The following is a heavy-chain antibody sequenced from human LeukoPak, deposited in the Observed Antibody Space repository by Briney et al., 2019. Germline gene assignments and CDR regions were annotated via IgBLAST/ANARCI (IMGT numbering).Heavy chain of an antibody. CDR3: AKGPIAAAGVFDY. CDR1: VFTFDDYA. Sequence: SLRLSCAASVFTFDDYAMHWVRRAPGKGLEWVSGISCNNGSIGYADSVKGRFTISRDNAKNSLYLQMNSLRAEDTALYYCAKGPIAAAGVFDYWGQGTLVTVSS. J-gene: IGHJ4*02. CDR2: ISCNNGSI. V-gene: IGHV3-9*01. D-gene: IGHD6-13*01.